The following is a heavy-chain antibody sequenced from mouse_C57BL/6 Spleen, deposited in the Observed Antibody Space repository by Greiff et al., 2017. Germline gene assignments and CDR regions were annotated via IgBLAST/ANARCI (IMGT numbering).Heavy chain of an antibody. D-gene: IGHD2-1*01. CDR2: ISSGGSYT. CDR3: ARQETIYYGNYLDY. J-gene: IGHJ2*01. Sequence: EVQRVESGGDLVKPGGSLKLSCAASGFTFSSYGMSWVRQTPDKRLEWVATISSGGSYTYYPDSVKGRFTISRDNAKNTLYLQMSSLKSEDTAMYYCARQETIYYGNYLDYWGQGTTLTVSS. V-gene: IGHV5-6*01. CDR1: GFTFSSYG.